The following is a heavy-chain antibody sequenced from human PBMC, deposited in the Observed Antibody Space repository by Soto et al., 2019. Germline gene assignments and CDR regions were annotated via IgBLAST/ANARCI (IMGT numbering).Heavy chain of an antibody. J-gene: IGHJ4*02. Sequence: QVQLQESGPGLVKPSQTLSLTCSVSGASISRDDYYWSWIRQHPGKGLEWIAYISSSGNSYYNPSLSSRVAISLDTSKNQSSLRLSSVTAADTGVYYCASALTGDYVGFDYWGQGTPATVSS. CDR3: ASALTGDYVGFDY. CDR1: GASISRDDYY. CDR2: ISSSGNS. V-gene: IGHV4-31*03. D-gene: IGHD3-9*01.